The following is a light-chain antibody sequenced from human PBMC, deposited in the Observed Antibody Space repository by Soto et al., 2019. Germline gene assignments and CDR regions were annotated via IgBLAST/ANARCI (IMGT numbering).Light chain of an antibody. CDR1: SGHSSYA. CDR2: LNSDGSH. J-gene: IGLJ3*02. Sequence: QLVLTQSPSASASLGASVKLTCTLSSGHSSYAIAWHQQQPEKGPRYLMKLNSDGSHSKGDGIPDRFSGSSSGAERYLTISGLQSEDEANYDCQTWGTGIPWVVGGGTTLTV. V-gene: IGLV4-69*01. CDR3: QTWGTGIPWV.